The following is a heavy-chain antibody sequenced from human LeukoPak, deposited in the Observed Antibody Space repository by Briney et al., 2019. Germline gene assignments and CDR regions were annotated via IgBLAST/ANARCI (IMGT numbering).Heavy chain of an antibody. V-gene: IGHV3-48*03. J-gene: IGHJ4*02. CDR2: ISSSGSTI. CDR3: ARDALNFDY. D-gene: IGHD6-25*01. Sequence: GGSLRLSCAASGFTFSSYEMNWVRQAPGRGLEWVSYISSSGSTIYYADSVKGRFTISRDNAKNSLYLQMNSLRAEDTAVYYCARDALNFDYWGQGTLVTVSS. CDR1: GFTFSSYE.